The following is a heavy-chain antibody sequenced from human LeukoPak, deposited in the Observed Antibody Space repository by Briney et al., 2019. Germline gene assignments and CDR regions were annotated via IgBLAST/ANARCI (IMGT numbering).Heavy chain of an antibody. CDR3: ATVFGPFLRPKYAFDI. D-gene: IGHD3-3*02. CDR2: FDPEDGET. CDR1: GYTLTELS. J-gene: IGHJ3*02. V-gene: IGHV1-24*01. Sequence: ASVKVSCKVSGYTLTELSMHWVRQAPGKGLEWMGGFDPEDGETIYAQKFQGRVTMTEDTSTDTAYMELSSLRSEDTAVYYCATVFGPFLRPKYAFDIWGQGTMLTVSS.